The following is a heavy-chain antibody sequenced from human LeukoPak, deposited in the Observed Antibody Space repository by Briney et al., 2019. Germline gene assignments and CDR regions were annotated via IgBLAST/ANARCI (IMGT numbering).Heavy chain of an antibody. J-gene: IGHJ4*02. CDR3: ARRAVAVTYFDY. D-gene: IGHD6-19*01. Sequence: ASVTVSFKASGYTFTVYYMHWVRQAPGQGLEWMGWINPNSGGTNYAQKFQGRVTMTRDTSISTAYMELSRLRSDDTAVYYCARRAVAVTYFDYWGQGTLVTVSS. CDR1: GYTFTVYY. CDR2: INPNSGGT. V-gene: IGHV1-2*02.